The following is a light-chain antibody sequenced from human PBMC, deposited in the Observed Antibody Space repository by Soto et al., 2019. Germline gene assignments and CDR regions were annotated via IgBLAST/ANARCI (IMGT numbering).Light chain of an antibody. J-gene: IGKJ5*01. V-gene: IGKV3-20*01. Sequence: IVLPQSPGTLSLSPGERATLSCRASPSVSSSYLAWYQQKPGQAPRLLIYGPSSRATGIPDRFSGSGSGTDFTLTISSLEPEDFAVYYCQQYGSSPRTFGQGTRLVIK. CDR3: QQYGSSPRT. CDR2: GPS. CDR1: PSVSSSY.